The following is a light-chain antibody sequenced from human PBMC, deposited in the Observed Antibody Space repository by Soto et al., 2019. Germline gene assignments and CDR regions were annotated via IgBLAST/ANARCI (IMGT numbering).Light chain of an antibody. V-gene: IGKV2-30*01. J-gene: IGKJ1*01. CDR2: KVS. CDR1: QSLLYSDGNTY. Sequence: DVVMTQSPLSLPVTLGQPASISCRSSQSLLYSDGNTYLSWFQQRPGQSPRRLIYKVSIRDSGVPDRFSGSGSGTDFTLKITGVEAEDVGVYYCMQGTYGPPRRFGQGTKVEIK. CDR3: MQGTYGPPRR.